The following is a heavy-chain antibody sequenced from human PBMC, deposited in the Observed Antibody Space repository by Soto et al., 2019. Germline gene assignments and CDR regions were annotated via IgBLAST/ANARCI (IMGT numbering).Heavy chain of an antibody. V-gene: IGHV4-30-4*01. D-gene: IGHD1-1*01. J-gene: IGHJ5*02. CDR3: AREDKHLKLRGWFGL. CDR1: GGSISTDKYY. Sequence: QEQLQESGPGLVKPSQTLSLTCNVSGGSISTDKYYWSWIRQSPGKGLEWIGNIHYGGTTYYTPSLKRRLTISVEASTNQFSLRLTSVSAANTAVYFWAREDKHLKLRGWFGLWGQGTLVTVSS. CDR2: IHYGGTT.